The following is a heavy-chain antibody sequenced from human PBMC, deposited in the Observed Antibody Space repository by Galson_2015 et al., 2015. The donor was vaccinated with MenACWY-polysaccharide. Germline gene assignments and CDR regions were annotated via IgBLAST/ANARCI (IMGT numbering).Heavy chain of an antibody. J-gene: IGHJ6*02. V-gene: IGHV4-34*01. CDR3: ASGFGGDGSSWYYYGMDV. CDR2: INHSGST. D-gene: IGHD6-13*01. Sequence: ETLSLTCAVYGGSFSGYYWSWIRQPPGKGLEWIGEINHSGSTNYNPSLKSRVTISVDTSKNQFSLKLSSVTAADTAVYYCASGFGGDGSSWYYYGMDVWGQGTTVTVSS. CDR1: GGSFSGYY.